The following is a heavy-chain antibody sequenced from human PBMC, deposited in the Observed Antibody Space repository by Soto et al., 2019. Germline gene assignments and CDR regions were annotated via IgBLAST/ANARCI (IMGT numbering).Heavy chain of an antibody. D-gene: IGHD2-15*01. CDR1: GGSFSGYY. CDR3: GWGGSYYYYGKDV. CDR2: INHSGST. Sequence: QVQLQQWGAGLLKPSETLSLTCAVYGGSFSGYYWSWIRQPPGKGLEWIGEINHSGSTNYNPSLKSRVTISVDTSKNQFSLKLSSVTAADTAVYYCGWGGSYYYYGKDVWGQGTTVTVSS. J-gene: IGHJ6*02. V-gene: IGHV4-34*01.